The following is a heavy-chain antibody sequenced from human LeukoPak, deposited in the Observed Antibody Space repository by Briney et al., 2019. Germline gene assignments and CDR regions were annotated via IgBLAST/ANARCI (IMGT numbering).Heavy chain of an antibody. D-gene: IGHD3-22*01. CDR1: GFTFSSYA. CDR2: ISGGGGST. V-gene: IGHV3-23*01. Sequence: GGSLRLSCAASGFTFSSYAMSWVRQAPGKGPEWVSGISGGGGSTYYADSVKGRFTISRDNSKNTLYLQMNSLRSEDTAVYYCAKWGDDSSGYYYPGDWGQGTLVTVPS. J-gene: IGHJ4*02. CDR3: AKWGDDSSGYYYPGD.